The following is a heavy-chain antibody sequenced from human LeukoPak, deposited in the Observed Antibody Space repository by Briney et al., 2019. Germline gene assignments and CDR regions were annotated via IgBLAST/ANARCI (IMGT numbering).Heavy chain of an antibody. CDR2: ISYDGSNK. J-gene: IGHJ4*02. D-gene: IGHD6-13*01. CDR1: GFTFSSYA. Sequence: GRSLRLSCAASGFTFSSYAMHWVRQAPGKGLEWVAVISYDGSNKYYADSVKGRFTISRDNSKNTVYLQMNSLRGEDTAVYYCAKAAPPPSIVLDYWGQGTLVTVSS. CDR3: AKAAPPPSIVLDY. V-gene: IGHV3-30*04.